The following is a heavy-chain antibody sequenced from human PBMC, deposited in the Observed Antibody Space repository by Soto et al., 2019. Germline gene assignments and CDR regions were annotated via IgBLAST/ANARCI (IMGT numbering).Heavy chain of an antibody. V-gene: IGHV3-23*01. D-gene: IGHD6-13*01. CDR3: AKIRGSSWMIDY. J-gene: IGHJ4*02. CDR2: ISGSGGST. Sequence: EVQLLESGGGLVQPGGSLRLSCAASGFTFSSYAMSWVRQAPGKGLEWVSAISGSGGSTYYADSVKGRFTISRDKSKNTLYLQMNSLRAEDTAVYYCAKIRGSSWMIDYWGQGTLVTVSS. CDR1: GFTFSSYA.